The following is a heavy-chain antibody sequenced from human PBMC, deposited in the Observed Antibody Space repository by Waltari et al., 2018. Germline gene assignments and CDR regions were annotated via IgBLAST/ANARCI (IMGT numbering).Heavy chain of an antibody. D-gene: IGHD6-19*01. CDR3: ALWESGWRAFRF. CDR2: IRYTGDT. Sequence: QVQLQESGPGLVKSSETLSLTCTVSGVYVSGYFWNWIRQAPGKGPEWIGYIRYTGDTKQNPSLKSRVTMSVDTSRNDFSLRLSSVTAAGTAVYYCALWESGWRAFRFWGQGTLGTVSS. CDR1: GVYVSGYF. J-gene: IGHJ4*03. V-gene: IGHV4-59*08.